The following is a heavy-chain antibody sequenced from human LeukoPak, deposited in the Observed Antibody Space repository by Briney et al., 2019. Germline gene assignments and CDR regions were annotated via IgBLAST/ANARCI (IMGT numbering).Heavy chain of an antibody. D-gene: IGHD6-19*01. J-gene: IGHJ4*02. CDR3: ARDQWLDY. Sequence: GGSLRLSCAASGFTFSGYIMNWVRQALGKGLEWVSFIGTSGNTIYYADSVKGRFTVSRDNAKNSLYLQMNSLRAEDTAVYYCARDQWLDYWGQGTLVTVSS. V-gene: IGHV3-48*01. CDR2: IGTSGNTI. CDR1: GFTFSGYI.